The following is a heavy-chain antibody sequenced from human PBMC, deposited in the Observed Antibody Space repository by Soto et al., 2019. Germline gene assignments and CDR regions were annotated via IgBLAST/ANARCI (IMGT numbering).Heavy chain of an antibody. V-gene: IGHV1-2*04. CDR3: ARERWELLTPSLSYNWFDP. CDR2: INPNSGGT. D-gene: IGHD1-26*01. J-gene: IGHJ5*02. Sequence: ASVKVSCKASGYTFTGYYMHWVRQAPGQGLEWMGWINPNSGGTNYAQKFQGWVTMTRDTSISTAYMELSRLRSDDTAVYYCARERWELLTPSLSYNWFDPWGQGTLVTVSS. CDR1: GYTFTGYY.